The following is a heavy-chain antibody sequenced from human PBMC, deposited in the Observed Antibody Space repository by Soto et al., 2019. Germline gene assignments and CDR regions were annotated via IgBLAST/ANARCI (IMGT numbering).Heavy chain of an antibody. D-gene: IGHD3-10*01. J-gene: IGHJ4*02. CDR2: FDTEDGET. V-gene: IGHV1-24*01. CDR3: ATACMPITMVRGVFDY. Sequence: QVQLVQSGAEVKKPGASVKVSCKVSGYTLTELSMHWVRQAPGKGLEWMGGFDTEDGETIYAQKFQGRVTMTEDTSTDAAYMELSSLRYEDTAVYYCATACMPITMVRGVFDYWGQGTLVTVSS. CDR1: GYTLTELS.